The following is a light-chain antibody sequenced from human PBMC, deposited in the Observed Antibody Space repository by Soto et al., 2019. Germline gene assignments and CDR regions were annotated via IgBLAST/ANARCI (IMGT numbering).Light chain of an antibody. V-gene: IGLV1-47*01. J-gene: IGLJ1*01. Sequence: QSVLTQPPSVSAAPGQRVTISCSGSGSNIGSSYVSWYQQLPGSAPKVLIYQNNKRPSGVPDRFSGSKSGTSASLAISGLQSEDEADYYCAAWDDSPTGYVFGTGTKLTVL. CDR3: AAWDDSPTGYV. CDR2: QNN. CDR1: GSNIGSSY.